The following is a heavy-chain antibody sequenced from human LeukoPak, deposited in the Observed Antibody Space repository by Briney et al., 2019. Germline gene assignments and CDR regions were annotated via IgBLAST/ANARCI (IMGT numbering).Heavy chain of an antibody. CDR1: GFTFSDYY. CDR2: ISRGGSTI. Sequence: GGSLRLSCAVSGFTFSDYYMSWIRQAPGKGLEWLSYISRGGSTIYYADSVKGRFTISRDNAKDSLYLQMNSLRAEDTAVYYCAREQGSSWITDCWGQGTLVTVSS. J-gene: IGHJ4*02. D-gene: IGHD6-13*01. CDR3: AREQGSSWITDC. V-gene: IGHV3-11*01.